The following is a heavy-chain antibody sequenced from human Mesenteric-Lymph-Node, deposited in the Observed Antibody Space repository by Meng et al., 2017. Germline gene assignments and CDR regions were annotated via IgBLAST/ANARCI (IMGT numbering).Heavy chain of an antibody. CDR2: MSSRGKDI. CDR1: GFSFSSYS. D-gene: IGHD2-8*01. Sequence: GGSLRLSCVASGFSFSSYSMNWVRQAPGKGLEWVSSMSSRGKDIYYADSLKGRFTISRDNAKNSLYLQMNSLRAEDSAVYFCARDLGQTWSLGMDVWGQGTTVTVSS. CDR3: ARDLGQTWSLGMDV. J-gene: IGHJ6*02. V-gene: IGHV3-21*06.